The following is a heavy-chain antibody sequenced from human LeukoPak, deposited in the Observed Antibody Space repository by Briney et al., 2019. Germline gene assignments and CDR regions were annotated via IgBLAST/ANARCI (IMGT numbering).Heavy chain of an antibody. V-gene: IGHV1-69*05. CDR1: GGTFSSLA. Sequence: ASVKVSCKASGGTFSSLAISWMRQAPGQGLEWVGGIIPIYRTANYAQKFQGRVTITTDDSTSTVYMKLSSLGPDDTAVYYCARGLRGVPLNGWGQGTLVTVSS. CDR2: IIPIYRTA. J-gene: IGHJ4*02. D-gene: IGHD3-10*01. CDR3: ARGLRGVPLNG.